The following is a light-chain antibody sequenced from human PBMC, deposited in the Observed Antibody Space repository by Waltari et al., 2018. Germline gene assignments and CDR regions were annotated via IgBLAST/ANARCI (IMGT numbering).Light chain of an antibody. CDR3: QQSYSSRLT. Sequence: DIQLTQSPSSLSASVGASVTITCRAGQNVLKYLNWYQQKPGKAPNLLIYGASTLQNGVPSRFRGTGSGTEYTLTISSLQPEDFATYFCQQSYSSRLTFGQGTKLEIK. J-gene: IGKJ2*01. V-gene: IGKV1-39*01. CDR2: GAS. CDR1: QNVLKY.